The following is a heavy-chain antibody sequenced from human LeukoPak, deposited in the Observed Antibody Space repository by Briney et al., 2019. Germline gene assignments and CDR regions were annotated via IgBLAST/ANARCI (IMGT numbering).Heavy chain of an antibody. J-gene: IGHJ4*02. CDR3: ARVATPDVSSPLDF. CDR1: GGSITGFF. V-gene: IGHV4-4*07. Sequence: SETLSLTCAVSGGSITGFFWTWIRQPAGEGLQYIGRIFSRGGANYNPSLQSRVAMSVDTSQNLFSLKLTSVTAADTAVYFCARVATPDVSSPLDFWGQGILVTVSS. D-gene: IGHD6-19*01. CDR2: IFSRGGA.